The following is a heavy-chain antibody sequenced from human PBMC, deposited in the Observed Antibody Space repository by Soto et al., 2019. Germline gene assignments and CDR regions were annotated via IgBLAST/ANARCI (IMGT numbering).Heavy chain of an antibody. D-gene: IGHD2-21*01. J-gene: IGHJ4*02. V-gene: IGHV3-33*01. CDR1: GFTFSSYD. CDR2: ISFDGNNK. Sequence: GASLRLSCAASGFTFSSYDMHWVRQSPGKGLEWVAVISFDGNNKYYADSVKGRFTISRDNSKNTLYLQVNSLRADDTAVYYCARVAGDNAWYDYWGQGTLVTVSS. CDR3: ARVAGDNAWYDY.